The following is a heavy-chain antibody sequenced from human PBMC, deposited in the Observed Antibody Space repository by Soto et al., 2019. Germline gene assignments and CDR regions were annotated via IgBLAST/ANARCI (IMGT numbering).Heavy chain of an antibody. CDR3: ARSMYSTSAQLCYGMDV. D-gene: IGHD6-6*01. V-gene: IGHV4-38-2*01. CDR2: MYHSGIT. CDR1: GYSIRSGYF. J-gene: IGHJ6*02. Sequence: SETLSLTCAVSGYSIRSGYFWGWIRQPPGKGLEWIGSMYHSGITYYNLSLKSRVTISVDTSKNQLSLKLSSATAADTAVYYCARSMYSTSAQLCYGMDVWGQGTTVTVSS.